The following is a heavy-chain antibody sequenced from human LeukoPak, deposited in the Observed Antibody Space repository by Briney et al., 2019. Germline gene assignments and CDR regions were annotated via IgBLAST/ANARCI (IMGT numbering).Heavy chain of an antibody. J-gene: IGHJ6*02. CDR2: IVVGSGNT. D-gene: IGHD2-15*01. CDR1: GFTFTNSA. V-gene: IGHV1-58*02. Sequence: SVKVSCKASGFTFTNSAMQWVRQARGQRLEWIGWIVVGSGNTNYAQKVQERVAITRDMSTNTAYMELSSLRSEDTAVYYCAATVDYCSGGSCNNYYYGMDVWGQGTTVTVSS. CDR3: AATVDYCSGGSCNNYYYGMDV.